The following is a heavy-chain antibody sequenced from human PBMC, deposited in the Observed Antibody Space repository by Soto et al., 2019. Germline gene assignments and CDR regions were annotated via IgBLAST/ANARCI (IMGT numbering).Heavy chain of an antibody. CDR3: AREGGSYGVTTFFDD. D-gene: IGHD1-26*01. Sequence: GGSLRLSCAASGFTFSSYGMHWVRQAPGKGLEWVAVIWYDGSNKYYADSVKGRFTISRDNSKNTLYLQMNSLRAEDTAVYYCAREGGSYGVTTFFDDWGQGTRVTVAS. J-gene: IGHJ4*02. CDR2: IWYDGSNK. CDR1: GFTFSSYG. V-gene: IGHV3-33*01.